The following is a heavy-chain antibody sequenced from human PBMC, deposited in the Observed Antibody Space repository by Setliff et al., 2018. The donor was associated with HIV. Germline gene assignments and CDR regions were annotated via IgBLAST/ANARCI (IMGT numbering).Heavy chain of an antibody. CDR2: IYYSGST. CDR1: GGSISSSSYY. CDR3: ARSGYSYLFDY. D-gene: IGHD5-18*01. Sequence: SETLSLTCTVSGGSISSSSYYWGWIRQPPGKGLEWIGSIYYSGSTYYNPSLKSRVTISVDTSKNQFSPKLSSVTAADTAVYYCARSGYSYLFDYWGQGTLVTVSS. V-gene: IGHV4-39*07. J-gene: IGHJ4*02.